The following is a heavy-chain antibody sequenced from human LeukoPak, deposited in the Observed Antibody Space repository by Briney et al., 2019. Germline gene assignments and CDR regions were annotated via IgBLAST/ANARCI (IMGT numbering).Heavy chain of an antibody. CDR2: IIPIFGTA. V-gene: IGHV1-69*05. J-gene: IGHJ4*02. Sequence: SVKVSCKASGGTFSSYAISWVRQAPGQGLEWMGRIIPIFGTANYAQKFQGRVTITTDESTSTAYMELSSLRSEDTAVYYCARTPYSGSQFDYWGKGTLVTVSS. D-gene: IGHD1-26*01. CDR1: GGTFSSYA. CDR3: ARTPYSGSQFDY.